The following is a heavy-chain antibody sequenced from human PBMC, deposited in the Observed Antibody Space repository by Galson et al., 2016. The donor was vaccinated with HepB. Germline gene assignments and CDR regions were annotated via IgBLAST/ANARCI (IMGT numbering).Heavy chain of an antibody. CDR3: ARGKAVTGSDPLDP. D-gene: IGHD6-19*01. CDR1: GFTVSSTF. CDR2: IYSGGST. Sequence: SLRLSCAASGFTVSSTFMTWVRQAPGKGLEWVSVIYSGGSTNYADSVKGRFTISRDNSKNTLYLQMNSLRVEDTAVHYCARGKAVTGSDPLDPWGQGTLVTVSS. J-gene: IGHJ5*02. V-gene: IGHV3-53*01.